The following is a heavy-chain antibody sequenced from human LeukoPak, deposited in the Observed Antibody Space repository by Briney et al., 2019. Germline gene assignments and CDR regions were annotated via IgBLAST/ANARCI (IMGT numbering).Heavy chain of an antibody. V-gene: IGHV4-39*07. D-gene: IGHD4-11*01. Sequence: SETLSLTCTVSGGSISSSSYYWGWIRQPPGKGLEWIGSIYYSGSTYYNPSLKSRVTISVDTSKNQFSLKLSSVTAADTAVYYCAATWGATVTPYDYWGQGTLVTVSS. CDR1: GGSISSSSYY. J-gene: IGHJ4*02. CDR2: IYYSGST. CDR3: AATWGATVTPYDY.